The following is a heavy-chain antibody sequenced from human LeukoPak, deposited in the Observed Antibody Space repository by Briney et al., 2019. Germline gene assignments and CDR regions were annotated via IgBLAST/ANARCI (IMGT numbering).Heavy chain of an antibody. CDR1: GGSISGYY. Sequence: SETLSLTCTVSGGSISGYYWSWIRQPPGKGLEWIGYIYYSGSTNYNPSLKSRVTISVDTSKNQFSLKLSSVTAEDTAVYYCARDPSSYSSSPRGAFDIWGQGTMVTVSS. CDR3: ARDPSSYSSSPRGAFDI. CDR2: IYYSGST. V-gene: IGHV4-59*01. J-gene: IGHJ3*02. D-gene: IGHD6-6*01.